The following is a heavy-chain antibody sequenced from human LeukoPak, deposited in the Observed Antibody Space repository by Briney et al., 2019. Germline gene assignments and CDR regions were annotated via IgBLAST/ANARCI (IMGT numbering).Heavy chain of an antibody. V-gene: IGHV1-69*05. J-gene: IGHJ6*03. CDR1: GGTFSSYA. Sequence: ASVKVSCKASGGTFSSYAISWVPQAPGQGLEWMGRIIPIFGTANYAQKFQGRVTITTDESTSTAYMELSSLRSEDTAVYYCARDRNYYDSSGYFVPLRDNDYYYYYYMDVWGKGTTVTVYS. CDR3: ARDRNYYDSSGYFVPLRDNDYYYYYYMDV. CDR2: IIPIFGTA. D-gene: IGHD3-22*01.